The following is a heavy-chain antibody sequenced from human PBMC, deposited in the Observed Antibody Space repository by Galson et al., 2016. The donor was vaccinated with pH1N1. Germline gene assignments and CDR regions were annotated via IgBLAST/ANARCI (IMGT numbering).Heavy chain of an antibody. Sequence: SLRLSCATSGFTFRDYGMHWVRQAPGKGLVWVARVCNNGGRTGYADSVRGRFTISRDNAKNTGYLQMNSLRAEDTAVYYCARGNPPGYTADQWGQGTLVTVSS. J-gene: IGHJ4*02. CDR2: VCNNGGRT. CDR1: GFTFRDYG. CDR3: ARGNPPGYTADQ. D-gene: IGHD5-18*01. V-gene: IGHV3-74*01.